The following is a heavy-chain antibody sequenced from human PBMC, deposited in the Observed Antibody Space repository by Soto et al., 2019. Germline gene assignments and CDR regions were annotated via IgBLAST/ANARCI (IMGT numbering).Heavy chain of an antibody. J-gene: IGHJ3*01. CDR2: IYYSGST. V-gene: IGHV4-39*01. D-gene: IGHD2-2*01. Sequence: QLQLQESGPGLVKPSETLSLTCTVSGGSISSSSYYWGWIRQPPGKGLEWIGSIYYSGSTYYNPSLKSRVAIAVDTSKNQFSLKLSSVTAADTAVYYCARQLVVPSAIYAFDLWGQGTMVTVSS. CDR1: GGSISSSSYY. CDR3: ARQLVVPSAIYAFDL.